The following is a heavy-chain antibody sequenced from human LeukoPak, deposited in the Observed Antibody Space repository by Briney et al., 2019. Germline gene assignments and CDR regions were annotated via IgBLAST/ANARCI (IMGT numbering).Heavy chain of an antibody. CDR1: GFTFSSYG. CDR2: IWYDGSNK. CDR3: ARGNRAYYYDSSGYYNYDAFDI. J-gene: IGHJ3*02. Sequence: PGGSLRLSCAASGFTFSSYGMHWVRQAPGKGLEWVAVIWYDGSNKYYADSVKGRFTISRDNSKNTLYLQMNSLRAEDTAVYYCARGNRAYYYDSSGYYNYDAFDIWGQGTMVTV. D-gene: IGHD3-22*01. V-gene: IGHV3-33*01.